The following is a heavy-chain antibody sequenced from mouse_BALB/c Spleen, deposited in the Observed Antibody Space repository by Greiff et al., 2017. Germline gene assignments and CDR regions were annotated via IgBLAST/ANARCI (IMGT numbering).Heavy chain of an antibody. Sequence: EVQLVESGGGLVKPGGSLKLSCPASGFPFSCHAMSLVRQTPEKRLEGVASISSGGSTYYPDSVKGRFTISRDNARNILYLQMSSLRSKDTAMYYCASRCDYGNYGGYYFDYWGQGTTLTVSS. J-gene: IGHJ2*01. V-gene: IGHV5-6-5*01. D-gene: IGHD2-1*01. CDR1: GFPFSCHA. CDR2: ISSGGST. CDR3: ASRCDYGNYGGYYFDY.